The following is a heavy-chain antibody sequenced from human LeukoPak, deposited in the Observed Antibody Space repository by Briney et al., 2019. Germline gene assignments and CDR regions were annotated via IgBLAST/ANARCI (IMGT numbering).Heavy chain of an antibody. CDR2: INHSGST. J-gene: IGHJ6*04. CDR1: GGSFSGYY. Sequence: TSGTLSLTCAVYGGSFSGYYWSWIRQPPGKGLEWIGEINHSGSTNYNPSLKSRVTISVDTSKNQFSLKLSSVTAADTAVYYCARGYSLGGGVLSNYYYYYGMDVWGKGTTVTVSS. CDR3: ARGYSLGGGVLSNYYYYYGMDV. D-gene: IGHD3-16*01. V-gene: IGHV4-34*01.